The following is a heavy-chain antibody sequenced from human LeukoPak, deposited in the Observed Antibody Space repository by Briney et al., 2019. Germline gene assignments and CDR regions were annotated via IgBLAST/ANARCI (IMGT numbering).Heavy chain of an antibody. CDR3: AGTGYSSGWSHAEYFQH. D-gene: IGHD6-19*01. CDR2: INHSGST. CDR1: GGSFSGYY. Sequence: PSKTLSLTCAVYGGSFSGYYWSWIRQPPGKGLEWIGEINHSGSTNYNPSLKSRVTISVDTSKNQFSLKLSSVTAADTAVYYCAGTGYSSGWSHAEYFQHWGQGTLVTVSS. J-gene: IGHJ1*01. V-gene: IGHV4-34*01.